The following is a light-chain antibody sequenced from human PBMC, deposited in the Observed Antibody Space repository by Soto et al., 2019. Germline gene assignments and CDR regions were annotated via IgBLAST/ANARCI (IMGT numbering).Light chain of an antibody. V-gene: IGKV3-20*01. J-gene: IGKJ3*01. CDR2: GAS. CDR1: QSVSSSY. Sequence: EIVWTQSPGTLSLSPGERATLSCRASQSVSSSYLAWYQQKPGQAPRLLIYGASSRATGIPDRFSGSGSGTDFTLTLSRLEPEDFAVYYCQQYGSSLVTFGPGTKVDIK. CDR3: QQYGSSLVT.